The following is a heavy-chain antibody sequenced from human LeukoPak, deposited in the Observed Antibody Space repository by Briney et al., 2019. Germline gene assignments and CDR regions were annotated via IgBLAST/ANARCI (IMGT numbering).Heavy chain of an antibody. CDR2: IYCSGST. CDR3: ARRILPHALDY. J-gene: IGHJ4*02. D-gene: IGHD1-14*01. CDR1: GGSISSYY. Sequence: SETLSLTCTVSGGSISSYYWSWIRQPPGKGLEWIGYIYCSGSTNYNPSLKSRVTISVDTSKNQFSLKLSSVTAADTAVYYCARRILPHALDYWGQGTLVTVSS. V-gene: IGHV4-59*01.